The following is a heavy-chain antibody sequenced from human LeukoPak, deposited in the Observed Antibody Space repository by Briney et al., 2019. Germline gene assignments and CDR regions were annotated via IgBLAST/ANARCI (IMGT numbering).Heavy chain of an antibody. CDR2: VSSYNGDT. V-gene: IGHV1-18*01. Sequence: ASVKVSCKASGYTFTSYGISWVRRAPGQGLEWMGWVSSYNGDTNYAQKFQDRVTMSTDTSASTAYMELRSLRSDDTAVYYCARHRSRMVRGGDWFDPWGQGTLVTVSS. J-gene: IGHJ5*02. CDR1: GYTFTSYG. D-gene: IGHD3-10*01. CDR3: ARHRSRMVRGGDWFDP.